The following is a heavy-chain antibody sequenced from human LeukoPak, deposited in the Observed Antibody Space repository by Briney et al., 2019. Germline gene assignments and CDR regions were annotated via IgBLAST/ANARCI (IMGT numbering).Heavy chain of an antibody. D-gene: IGHD3-16*01. Sequence: PGGSLRLSCAASGFTFTSYWMSWVRQAPGKGLEWVAIINQDGSEKYCVDSVKGRFTVSRDNAKNSLYLQMNSLRAEDTALYYCARGGTIITPDFDYWGQGTLVTVSS. CDR2: INQDGSEK. J-gene: IGHJ4*02. V-gene: IGHV3-7*05. CDR3: ARGGTIITPDFDY. CDR1: GFTFTSYW.